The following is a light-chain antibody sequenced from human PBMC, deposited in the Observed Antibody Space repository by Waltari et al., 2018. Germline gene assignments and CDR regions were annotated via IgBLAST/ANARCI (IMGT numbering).Light chain of an antibody. J-gene: IGKJ5*01. Sequence: IELTQSPSSLSASVGDRVIITCRPSQNIDTFLNWYQWKPGKAPQLLVYGASTLQTGVPSSFSASGTGTEFTLSIANLQPEDLATYYCQQTYTAPPITFGPGTRVDI. CDR1: QNIDTF. CDR2: GAS. V-gene: IGKV1-39*01. CDR3: QQTYTAPPIT.